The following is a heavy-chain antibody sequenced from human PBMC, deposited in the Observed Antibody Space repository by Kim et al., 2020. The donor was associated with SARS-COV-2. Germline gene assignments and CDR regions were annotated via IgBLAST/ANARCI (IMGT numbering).Heavy chain of an antibody. CDR3: ARGSFGGVSPKDY. V-gene: IGHV1-18*01. D-gene: IGHD3-16*01. J-gene: IGHJ4*02. Sequence: SAQKHQGRVTMTTDTSTSTAYMELRSLRSDDTAVYYCARGSFGGVSPKDYWGQGTLVTVSS.